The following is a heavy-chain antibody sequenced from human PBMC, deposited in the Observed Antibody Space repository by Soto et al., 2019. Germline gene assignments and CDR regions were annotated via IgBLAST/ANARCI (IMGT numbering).Heavy chain of an antibody. V-gene: IGHV4-59*01. CDR3: ARARGYYDSSGYYYVFDY. CDR1: GGSISSYY. D-gene: IGHD3-22*01. J-gene: IGHJ4*02. Sequence: KPSETLSLTCTVSGGSISSYYWSWIRQPPGKGLEWIGYIYYSGSTNYNPSLKSRVTISVDTSKNQFSLKLSSVTAADTAVYYCARARGYYDSSGYYYVFDYWGQGTLVTVSS. CDR2: IYYSGST.